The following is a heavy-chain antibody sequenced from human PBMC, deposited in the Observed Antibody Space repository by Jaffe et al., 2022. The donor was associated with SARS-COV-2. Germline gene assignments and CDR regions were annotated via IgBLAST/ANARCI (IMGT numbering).Heavy chain of an antibody. D-gene: IGHD6-6*01. V-gene: IGHV3-13*05. J-gene: IGHJ6*02. Sequence: EVQLVESGGGLVQPGGSLRLSCAASGFTFSSYDMHWVRQATGKGLEWVSAIGTAGDPYYPGSVKGRFTISRENAKNSLYLQMNSLRAGDTAVYYCARGGYSSSSDYYYGMDVWGQGTTVTVSS. CDR1: GFTFSSYD. CDR3: ARGGYSSSSDYYYGMDV. CDR2: IGTAGDP.